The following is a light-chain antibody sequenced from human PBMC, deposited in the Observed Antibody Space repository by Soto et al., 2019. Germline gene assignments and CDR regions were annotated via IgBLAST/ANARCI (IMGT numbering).Light chain of an antibody. CDR1: SGHSSYA. CDR3: QTWVSGIEV. V-gene: IGLV4-69*01. Sequence: QSVLTQSPSASASLGASVKLTCTLSSGHSSYAIAWHQQQPEKGPRYLMKLNSDGSHSKGDGIPDGFSGSSSGAERYLTISSLQSEDEADYYCQTWVSGIEVFGGGTKVTV. CDR2: LNSDGSH. J-gene: IGLJ2*01.